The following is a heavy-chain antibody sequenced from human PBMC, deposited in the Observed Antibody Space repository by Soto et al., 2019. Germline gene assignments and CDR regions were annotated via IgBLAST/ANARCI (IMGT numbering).Heavy chain of an antibody. D-gene: IGHD5-12*01. Sequence: SETLSLTCTVSDGSVSSGNYYGTWIRQPPGKGLEWIGYISSSGSTLYNPSLKSRVIISVDTSMNQFSLKLSSVTAADTAVYYCARDSLALFDSWGQGTLVTVSS. CDR3: ARDSLALFDS. CDR1: DGSVSSGNYY. V-gene: IGHV4-61*01. J-gene: IGHJ4*02. CDR2: ISSSGST.